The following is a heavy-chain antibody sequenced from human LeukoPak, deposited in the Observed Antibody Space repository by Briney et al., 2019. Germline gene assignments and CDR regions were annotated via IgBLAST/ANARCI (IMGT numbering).Heavy chain of an antibody. CDR3: ARDICCSGGSCYGGDYYYYGMDV. CDR2: ISSSSYI. V-gene: IGHV3-21*01. D-gene: IGHD2-15*01. Sequence: GGSLRLSCAASGFTFSSYSMNWVRQAPGKGLEWVSSISSSSYIYYADSVKGRFTISRDNAKNSLYLQMNSLRAEDTAVYYCARDICCSGGSCYGGDYYYYGMDVWGQGTTVTVSS. CDR1: GFTFSSYS. J-gene: IGHJ6*02.